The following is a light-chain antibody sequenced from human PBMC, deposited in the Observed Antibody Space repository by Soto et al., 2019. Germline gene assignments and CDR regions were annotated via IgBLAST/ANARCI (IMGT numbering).Light chain of an antibody. Sequence: SYELTQPPSVSVAPGQTATITCGGNNIGTKSVHWYQQKPGQAPVLVISCDSYRPSGIPERFSGSNSGNTATLTIGRVEAGDEADYYFQVWDWSCDFGVFGEGTKVTFL. J-gene: IGLJ2*01. V-gene: IGLV3-21*04. CDR3: QVWDWSCDFGV. CDR1: NIGTKS. CDR2: CDS.